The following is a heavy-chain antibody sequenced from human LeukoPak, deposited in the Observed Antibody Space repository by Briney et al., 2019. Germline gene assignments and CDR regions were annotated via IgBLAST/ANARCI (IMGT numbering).Heavy chain of an antibody. CDR1: GASISSGDYY. D-gene: IGHD5-18*01. J-gene: IGHJ4*02. Sequence: SETLSLTCTAYGASISSGDYYWRWIRQPPGKGLEWIGDVYYSGSTYYNTSLKSRLTISVDTSKNQFSLKLSSVTAADTAVYYCARVADTAMNYFDYWGQGTLVTVSS. CDR3: ARVADTAMNYFDY. V-gene: IGHV4-30-4*08. CDR2: VYYSGST.